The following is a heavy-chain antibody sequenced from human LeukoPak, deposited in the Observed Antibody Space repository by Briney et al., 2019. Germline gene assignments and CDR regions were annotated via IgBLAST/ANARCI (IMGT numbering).Heavy chain of an antibody. D-gene: IGHD6-13*01. CDR3: ANTPGIASSGNY. Sequence: GGSLRLSCAASGFTFSSYEMKWVRQAPGKGLEWVSYISSSGSIIYYADSVKGRFTISRDNAKNSLYLQMSSLRAEDTAVYYCANTPGIASSGNYWGQGTLVTVSS. V-gene: IGHV3-48*03. CDR1: GFTFSSYE. J-gene: IGHJ4*02. CDR2: ISSSGSII.